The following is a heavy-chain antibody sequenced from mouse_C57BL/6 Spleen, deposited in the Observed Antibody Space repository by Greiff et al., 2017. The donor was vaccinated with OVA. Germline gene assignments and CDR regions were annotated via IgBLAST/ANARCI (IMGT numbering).Heavy chain of an antibody. CDR2: IYPGDGDT. CDR3: ARYDGYYYAMDY. CDR1: GYAFSSYW. Sequence: VQLQQSGAELVKPGASVKISCKASGYAFSSYWMNWVKRRPGKGLEWIGQIYPGDGDTNYNGKFKGKATLTADKSSSTAYMQLSSLTSEDAAVYYCARYDGYYYAMDYWGQGTSVTVSS. J-gene: IGHJ4*01. D-gene: IGHD2-3*01. V-gene: IGHV1-80*01.